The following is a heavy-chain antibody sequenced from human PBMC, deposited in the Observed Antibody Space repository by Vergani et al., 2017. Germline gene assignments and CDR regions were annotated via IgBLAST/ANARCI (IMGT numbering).Heavy chain of an antibody. Sequence: EVQLLESGGDLVQPGGSLRLSCAASEFTFNHYAMNWVRQAPGKGLEWVSGIGGSGGSTYYAGSVKGRFTISRDSSKNTLYLQMNSLSAGDTAVYYCAKANPRNSGYDYLYYYHAMDVWGQGTTVTVSS. CDR1: EFTFNHYA. V-gene: IGHV3-23*01. CDR2: IGGSGGST. J-gene: IGHJ6*02. D-gene: IGHD5-12*01. CDR3: AKANPRNSGYDYLYYYHAMDV.